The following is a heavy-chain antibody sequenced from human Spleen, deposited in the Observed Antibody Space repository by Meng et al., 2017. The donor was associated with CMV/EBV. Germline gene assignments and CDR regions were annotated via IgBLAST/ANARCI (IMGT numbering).Heavy chain of an antibody. CDR2: INPKRGVI. D-gene: IGHD2-21*02. Sequence: ASVKVSCKASGYTFTDFYMHWVRQAPGQGLEWMGWINPKRGVINYAQKFQGRVTMTRDTSISAAYMELNSLTSDDTAVYYCARGGWGRTYGPVDTWGQGTLVTVSS. CDR3: ARGGWGRTYGPVDT. J-gene: IGHJ5*02. V-gene: IGHV1-2*02. CDR1: GYTFTDFY.